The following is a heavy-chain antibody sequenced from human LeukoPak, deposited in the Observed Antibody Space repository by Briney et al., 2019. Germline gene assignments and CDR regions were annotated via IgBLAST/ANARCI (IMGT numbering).Heavy chain of an antibody. CDR3: ASLVNGY. J-gene: IGHJ4*02. Sequence: SETLSLTCSVSNASISSYYWSWIRQPAGKGLEWIGRFYAGGTTNYNPSLKSRVTMSVDTSKNQLSLKLSSVTAADTAVYYCASLVNGYWGQGTLVTVSS. CDR1: NASISSYY. V-gene: IGHV4-4*07. D-gene: IGHD2-8*01. CDR2: FYAGGTT.